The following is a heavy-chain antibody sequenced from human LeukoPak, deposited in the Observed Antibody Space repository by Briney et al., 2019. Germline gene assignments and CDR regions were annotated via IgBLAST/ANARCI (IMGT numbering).Heavy chain of an antibody. CDR2: ISSSSTYI. D-gene: IGHD4-23*01. Sequence: GGSLRLSCAASGFTFSSYSMNWVRQAPGKGLEWVSSISSSSTYIYYADSVKGRFTISRDNAKNSLYLQMNSLRAEDTAVYYCARGRNYYGGNSVLDYWGQGTLVTVSS. CDR1: GFTFSSYS. CDR3: ARGRNYYGGNSVLDY. J-gene: IGHJ4*02. V-gene: IGHV3-21*01.